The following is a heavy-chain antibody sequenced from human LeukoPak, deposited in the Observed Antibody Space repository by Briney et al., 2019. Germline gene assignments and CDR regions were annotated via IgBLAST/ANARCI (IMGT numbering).Heavy chain of an antibody. J-gene: IGHJ5*02. D-gene: IGHD1-7*01. Sequence: SETLSLTCTVSGGSISSGTYYWSWIRQPAGKGLEWIGRIYASGSTNYNPSLKSRVTMSVDMSKNQFSLKLSSVTAADTAVYYCARDRGRNYVRFWFDPWGQGTLVAVSS. V-gene: IGHV4-61*02. CDR2: IYASGST. CDR1: GGSISSGTYY. CDR3: ARDRGRNYVRFWFDP.